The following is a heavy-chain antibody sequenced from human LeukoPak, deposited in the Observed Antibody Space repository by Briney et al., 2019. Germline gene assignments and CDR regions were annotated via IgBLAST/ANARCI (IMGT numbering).Heavy chain of an antibody. Sequence: GASVKVSCKASGYTFTGYYMHWVRQAPGQGLEWMGWINPNSGGTNYAQKFQGRVTMTRDTSISTAYMELSRLRSDDTAVYYCAREPRRYDFWSGYYFDYWGQGTLVTVSS. D-gene: IGHD3-3*01. V-gene: IGHV1-2*02. CDR2: INPNSGGT. J-gene: IGHJ4*02. CDR3: AREPRRYDFWSGYYFDY. CDR1: GYTFTGYY.